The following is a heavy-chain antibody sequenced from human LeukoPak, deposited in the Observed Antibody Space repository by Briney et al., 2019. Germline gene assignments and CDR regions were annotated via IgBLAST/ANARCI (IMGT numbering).Heavy chain of an antibody. D-gene: IGHD2-15*01. CDR3: ARLWSGGKYFDY. Sequence: SETLSLTCADFGGSFSSYYLHWIHQPPGKRLEWIGEIDQSGSTKYNPSLKSRVTISVDTSKNQFSLKLSSVTAADTAVYYCARLWSGGKYFDYWGQGTLVTVSS. CDR2: IDQSGST. CDR1: GGSFSSYY. J-gene: IGHJ4*02. V-gene: IGHV4-34*01.